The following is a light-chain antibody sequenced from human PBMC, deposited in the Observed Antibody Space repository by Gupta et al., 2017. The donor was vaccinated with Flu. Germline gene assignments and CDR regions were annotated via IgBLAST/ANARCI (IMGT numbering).Light chain of an antibody. Sequence: DIKMTQSPSTLSETGGDRVTITCRASQSISSCLACYQQKPRKAPKLLIYEASNLESGVPSRFSGCGSGTQFTLTISSLQPDDFATYYCQQYNSYSGYSFGQGTKLEIK. J-gene: IGKJ2*01. CDR3: QQYNSYSGYS. CDR2: EAS. CDR1: QSISSC. V-gene: IGKV1-5*03.